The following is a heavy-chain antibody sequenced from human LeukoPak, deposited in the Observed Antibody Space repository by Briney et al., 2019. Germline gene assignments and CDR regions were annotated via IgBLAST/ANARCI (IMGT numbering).Heavy chain of an antibody. V-gene: IGHV4-34*01. CDR1: GGSFSGYY. CDR3: ARGYGPTFDY. CDR2: IDHSGST. J-gene: IGHJ4*02. Sequence: SETLSLICAVYGGSFSGYYWSWIRQPPGKGLEWIGEIDHSGSTNYNPSLKSRVTISVDTSKNQFSLKLSSVTAADTAVYYCARGYGPTFDYWGQGTLVTVSS. D-gene: IGHD4-17*01.